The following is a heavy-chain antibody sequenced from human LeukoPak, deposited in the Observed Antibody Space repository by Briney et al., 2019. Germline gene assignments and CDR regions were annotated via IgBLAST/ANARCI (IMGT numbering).Heavy chain of an antibody. Sequence: ASVKVSCKASGYTFTSYGISWVRQAPGQGLEWMGWISAYNGNTNYAQKLQGRVTMTTDTFTSTAYMELRSLRSDDTAVYYCARDRNPSVVATIGWFDPWGQGTLVTVSS. CDR2: ISAYNGNT. CDR3: ARDRNPSVVATIGWFDP. V-gene: IGHV1-18*01. D-gene: IGHD5-12*01. J-gene: IGHJ5*02. CDR1: GYTFTSYG.